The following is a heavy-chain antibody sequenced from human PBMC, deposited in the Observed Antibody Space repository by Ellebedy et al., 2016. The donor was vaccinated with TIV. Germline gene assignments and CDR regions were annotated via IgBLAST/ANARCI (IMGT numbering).Heavy chain of an antibody. CDR3: ARTKGSDTAMADY. CDR1: GYTFTSYA. CDR2: INAGNGNT. D-gene: IGHD5-18*01. Sequence: ASVKVSCXASGYTFTSYAMHWVRQAPGQRLEWMGWINAGNGNTKYSQKFQGRVTITRDTSASTAYMELSSLRSEDTAVYYCARTKGSDTAMADYWGQGTLVTVSS. J-gene: IGHJ4*02. V-gene: IGHV1-3*01.